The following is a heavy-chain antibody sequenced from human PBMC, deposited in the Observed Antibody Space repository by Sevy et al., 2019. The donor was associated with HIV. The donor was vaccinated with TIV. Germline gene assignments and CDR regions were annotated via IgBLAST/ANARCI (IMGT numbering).Heavy chain of an antibody. Sequence: LSLTCTVSGASLSSGGFYWGWIRQPPGKGLEWIGFTDYSGSTSYNSSLLSRLAFSLDASKNQFSLTLSSVTAADTAVYYCARLRGYTYGRLDYWGQGTLVTVSS. D-gene: IGHD5-18*01. CDR1: GASLSSGGFY. CDR2: TDYSGST. J-gene: IGHJ4*02. V-gene: IGHV4-31*03. CDR3: ARLRGYTYGRLDY.